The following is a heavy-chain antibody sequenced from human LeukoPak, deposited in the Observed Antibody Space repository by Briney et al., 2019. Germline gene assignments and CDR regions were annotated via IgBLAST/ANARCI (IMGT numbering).Heavy chain of an antibody. CDR3: ARAAAYYGSAQYYFDY. CDR1: GFTFRRYF. D-gene: IGHD3-10*01. CDR2: FSTSGGST. J-gene: IGHJ4*02. V-gene: IGHV3-64*01. Sequence: GALRPFLAALGFTFRRYFLALGRQAPGEGLGYFLAFSTSGGSTYYANSVKGRFTISRDNSKNTLYLQMGSLRAEDMAVYYCARAAAYYGSAQYYFDYWGQGTLVTVSS.